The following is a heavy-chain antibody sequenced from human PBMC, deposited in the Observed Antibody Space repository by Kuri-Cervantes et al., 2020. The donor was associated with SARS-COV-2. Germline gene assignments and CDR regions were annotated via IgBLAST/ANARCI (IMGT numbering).Heavy chain of an antibody. V-gene: IGHV3-23*01. D-gene: IGHD6-19*01. Sequence: ETLSLTCAASGFTFISYGLSWVRQAPGKGLEWVSAISGSGTATYYADSVKGRFTVSRDESTNTLYLQMNSLRAEDTGVYYCAKDGYGSGFLPLDYWGQGTQVTVSS. CDR2: ISGSGTAT. J-gene: IGHJ4*02. CDR3: AKDGYGSGFLPLDY. CDR1: GFTFISYG.